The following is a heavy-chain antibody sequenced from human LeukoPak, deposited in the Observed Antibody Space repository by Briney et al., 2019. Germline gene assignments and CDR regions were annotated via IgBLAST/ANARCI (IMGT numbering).Heavy chain of an antibody. CDR1: GGTFNSYA. D-gene: IGHD3-3*01. Sequence: SVKVSCKASGGTFNSYAISWVRQAPGQGLEWMGGIIPIFGTANYAHKFQGRVTLTADESTSTAYMELSSLRSEDTAVYYCARGPCPIWSGCAGTPTDYWGQGTLVTVSS. CDR3: ARGPCPIWSGCAGTPTDY. J-gene: IGHJ4*02. V-gene: IGHV1-69*13. CDR2: IIPIFGTA.